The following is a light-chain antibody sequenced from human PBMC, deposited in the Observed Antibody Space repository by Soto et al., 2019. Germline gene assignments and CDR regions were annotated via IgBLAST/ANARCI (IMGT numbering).Light chain of an antibody. CDR2: CAS. Sequence: DIQMTQSPSTLSASVGDRVTITCRASQSSSSWVAWYQQKPGKAPKLLIYCASSLERWGPSMFSGSGSGTEFTLTISSLHPDDFATYYCPHYTSYSEAFGQGTKVDIK. V-gene: IGKV1-5*01. CDR3: PHYTSYSEA. CDR1: QSSSSW. J-gene: IGKJ1*01.